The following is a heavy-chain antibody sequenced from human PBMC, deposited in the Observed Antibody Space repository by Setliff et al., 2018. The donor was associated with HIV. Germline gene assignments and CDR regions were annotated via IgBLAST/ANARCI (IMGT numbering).Heavy chain of an antibody. V-gene: IGHV1-46*01. CDR1: GYNFITYY. CDR3: ARASAPAPWRGYYYFYMDV. CDR2: INPRSGST. D-gene: IGHD2-2*01. Sequence: ASVKVSCKASGYNFITYYIHWVRQAPGQGLEWMGLINPRSGSTNYAQKFQDRVTMTSDTSTGTVYMELSSLRSDDTAVYYCARASAPAPWRGYYYFYMDVWGKGTMVTVS. J-gene: IGHJ6*03.